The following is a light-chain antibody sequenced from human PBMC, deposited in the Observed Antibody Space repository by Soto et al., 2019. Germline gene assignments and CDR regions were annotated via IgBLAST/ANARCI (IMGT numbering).Light chain of an antibody. V-gene: IGKV3-11*01. CDR3: QQRSNCS. J-gene: IGKJ3*01. CDR1: QRVSSY. Sequence: EIVLTQSPATLSLSPGERATLSCRASQRVSSYLAWYQQKPGQAPRLLIYDASNRATGIPARFSGSGSGTDFTLTISSLEPEDFAVYYCQQRSNCSFGPGTKVDIK. CDR2: DAS.